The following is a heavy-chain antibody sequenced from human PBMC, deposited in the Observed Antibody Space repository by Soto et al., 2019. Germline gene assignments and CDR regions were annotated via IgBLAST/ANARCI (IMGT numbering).Heavy chain of an antibody. CDR2: IRSKANSYAT. V-gene: IGHV3-73*01. CDR3: TRHAIVVVPAASYYYYYGMDV. J-gene: IGHJ6*02. CDR1: GFTFSGSA. D-gene: IGHD2-2*01. Sequence: QQSQTLSLTCAASGFTFSGSAMHWVRQASGKGLEWVGRIRSKANSYATAYAASVKGRFTISRDDSKNTAYLQMNSLKTEDTAVYYCTRHAIVVVPAASYYYYYGMDVWGQGTTVTVSS.